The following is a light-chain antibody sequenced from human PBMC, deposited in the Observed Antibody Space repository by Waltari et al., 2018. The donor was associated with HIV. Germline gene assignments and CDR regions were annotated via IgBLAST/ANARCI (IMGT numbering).Light chain of an antibody. CDR1: SPNIGRNS. J-gene: IGLJ2*01. V-gene: IGLV1-51*01. Sequence: QSVLTQPPSVSAAPGQKVTISCSGSSPNIGRNSVFWYQQLPGTAPKLLIYDNTKRPSGIPDRFSGSKSGTLATLGITGLQTGDEADYYCGTWDSSLSAVLFGGGTKLTVL. CDR2: DNT. CDR3: GTWDSSLSAVL.